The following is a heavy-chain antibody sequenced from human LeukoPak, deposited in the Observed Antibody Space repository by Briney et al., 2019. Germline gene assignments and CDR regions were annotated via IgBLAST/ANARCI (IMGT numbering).Heavy chain of an antibody. CDR1: GYTFTRYA. CDR3: ARSSYDFLTGSPLLNSFDY. J-gene: IGHJ4*02. D-gene: IGHD3-9*01. Sequence: ASVKVSCKASGYTFTRYALHWVRQAPRHRLEWMGWVNAGNGKTKYSQKFQGRVTITRDTSASAAYMELNSLRSEDTAVYYCARSSYDFLTGSPLLNSFDYWGQGTLVTVSS. V-gene: IGHV1-3*01. CDR2: VNAGNGKT.